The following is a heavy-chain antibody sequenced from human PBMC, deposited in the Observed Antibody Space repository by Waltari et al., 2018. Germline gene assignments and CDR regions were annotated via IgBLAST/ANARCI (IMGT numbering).Heavy chain of an antibody. CDR3: ARDGSNYGSGTHGWFDP. V-gene: IGHV4-61*02. J-gene: IGHJ5*02. D-gene: IGHD3-10*01. Sequence: QVQLQESGPGLVKPSQTLSLTCTVSGGSISSGSYYWSWIRQPAGKGLEWIGRIYTSGSTNYTPSLKSRVTISVDTSKNQFSLKLSSVTAADTAVYYCARDGSNYGSGTHGWFDPWGQGTLVTVSS. CDR2: IYTSGST. CDR1: GGSISSGSYY.